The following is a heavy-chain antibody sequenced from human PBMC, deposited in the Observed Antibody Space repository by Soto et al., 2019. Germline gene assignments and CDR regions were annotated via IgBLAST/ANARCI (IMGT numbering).Heavy chain of an antibody. Sequence: QITLKESGPTLVKPTQTLTLTCTFSGFSLSTSGVGVGWIRQPPGKALEWLALIYWDDDKRYSPSLKSRLTIPKDTPKTRGALTMTTMNPVDTATYSCPHRPRGGAGADRFDPWGQGTLVTVSS. CDR2: IYWDDDK. J-gene: IGHJ5*02. D-gene: IGHD6-19*01. V-gene: IGHV2-5*02. CDR3: PHRPRGGAGADRFDP. CDR1: GFSLSTSGVG.